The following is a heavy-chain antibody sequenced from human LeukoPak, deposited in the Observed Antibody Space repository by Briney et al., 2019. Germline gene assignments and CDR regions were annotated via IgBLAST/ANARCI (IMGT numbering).Heavy chain of an antibody. Sequence: GGSLRLSCVVSGFTFINYGMSWVRQAPGKGLEWVSTIRASGDRTYYAESVKGRFTMSGDKSKNTLYLQMSNLRAEDTAVYHCAVLAVPAVGYWGQGTLVIVSS. D-gene: IGHD2-15*01. J-gene: IGHJ4*02. CDR3: AVLAVPAVGY. CDR1: GFTFINYG. V-gene: IGHV3-23*01. CDR2: IRASGDRT.